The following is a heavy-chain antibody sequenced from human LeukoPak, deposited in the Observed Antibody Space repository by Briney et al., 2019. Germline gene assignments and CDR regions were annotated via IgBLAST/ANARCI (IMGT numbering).Heavy chain of an antibody. CDR1: GFTFSSYG. D-gene: IGHD2-2*01. CDR3: AKDRSTSYYYMDV. Sequence: GRSLRLSCAASGFTFSSYGMHWVRQAPGKGLEWVAVIWYGGSNKYYADSVKGRFTISRDNSKNTLYLQMNSLRAEDTAVYYCAKDRSTSYYYMDVWGKGATVTVSS. J-gene: IGHJ6*03. V-gene: IGHV3-30*18. CDR2: IWYGGSNK.